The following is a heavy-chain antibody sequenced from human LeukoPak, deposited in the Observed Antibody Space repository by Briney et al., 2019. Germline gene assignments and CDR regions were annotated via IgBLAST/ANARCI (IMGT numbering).Heavy chain of an antibody. CDR3: ARDGYSGNDGL. CDR1: GYSISSGYY. CDR2: IYHSGST. D-gene: IGHD5-12*01. V-gene: IGHV4-38-2*02. J-gene: IGHJ4*02. Sequence: SETLSLTCTVSGYSISSGYYWGWIRQPPGKGLEWIGYIYHSGSTKYNPSLKSRVTISVDTSKNQFSLKMSSVTAADTAVYYCARDGYSGNDGLWGQGTLVTVSS.